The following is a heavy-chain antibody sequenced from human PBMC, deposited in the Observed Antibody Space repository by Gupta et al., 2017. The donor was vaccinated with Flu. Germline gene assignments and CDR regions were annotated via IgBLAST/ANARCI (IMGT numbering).Heavy chain of an antibody. V-gene: IGHV3-23*01. CDR2: ISGRGGSN. CDR3: ARDGGDPYYYGLHI. Sequence: EVQLLESGGGLVQPGGSLRLSCTASGFTFSSYAMSWVRQAPGKGLEWVSSISGRGGSNYYADSGKGRFTISRDNSKNTLSLQMNSLRAEDTALYFCARDGGDPYYYGLHIWGHGTTVTVSS. D-gene: IGHD4-17*01. J-gene: IGHJ6*02. CDR1: GFTFSSYA.